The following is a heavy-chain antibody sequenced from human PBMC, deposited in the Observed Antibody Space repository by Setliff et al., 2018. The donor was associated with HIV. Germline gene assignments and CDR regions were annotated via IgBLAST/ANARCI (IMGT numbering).Heavy chain of an antibody. CDR2: IRYDGSNK. Sequence: QAGGSLRLSCAASGFTFSSYGMHWVRQAPGKGLEWVAFIRYDGSNKYYADSVKGRFTVSRDNSKNTLYLQMNSLRPEDTALYYCAKDRLLDGSSWYYLDYWGQGTLVTVSS. D-gene: IGHD6-13*01. CDR3: AKDRLLDGSSWYYLDY. CDR1: GFTFSSYG. V-gene: IGHV3-30*02. J-gene: IGHJ4*02.